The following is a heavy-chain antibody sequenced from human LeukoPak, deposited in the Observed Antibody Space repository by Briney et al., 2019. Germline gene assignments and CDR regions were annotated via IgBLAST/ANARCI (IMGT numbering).Heavy chain of an antibody. Sequence: SETLSLTCTVSGGSISSNNYYWGWIRQPPGKGLEWIGSLYHTGSAYYNPSLKSRVTISMDVSKNHFSLKLSSVTAADTAVYYCAREYYYGSGSYFEDYWGQGTLVTVSS. V-gene: IGHV4-39*02. D-gene: IGHD3-10*01. CDR2: LYHTGSA. CDR1: GGSISSNNYY. J-gene: IGHJ4*02. CDR3: AREYYYGSGSYFEDY.